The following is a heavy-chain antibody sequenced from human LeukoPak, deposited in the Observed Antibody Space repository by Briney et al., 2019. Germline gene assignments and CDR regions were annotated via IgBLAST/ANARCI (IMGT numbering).Heavy chain of an antibody. Sequence: SQTLSLTCTVSVGSISSGDYHWSCIRQPPGKGLEWIGYFYYCGSTYYNPSLKSRVTISVDTSKDQFSLKLSSVTAADTAVYYCARRAMAIVATTYYYYYYLDVWGKGTTVTVSS. D-gene: IGHD5-12*01. CDR2: FYYCGST. V-gene: IGHV4-30-4*08. CDR1: VGSISSGDYH. CDR3: ARRAMAIVATTYYYYYYLDV. J-gene: IGHJ6*03.